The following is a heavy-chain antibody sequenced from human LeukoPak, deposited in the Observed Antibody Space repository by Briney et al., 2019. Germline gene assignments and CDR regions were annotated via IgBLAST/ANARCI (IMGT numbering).Heavy chain of an antibody. CDR1: GFTFSGSG. CDR2: IWYDGSNK. CDR3: AKAAMKTKPGGAFDY. Sequence: PGGSLRLSCTASGFTFSGSGMHWVRQAPGKGLEWVAVIWYDGSNKYYADSVKGRFTISRDNSKNTLYLQMNSLRAEDTAVYYCAKAAMKTKPGGAFDYWGQGTLVTVSS. V-gene: IGHV3-33*06. D-gene: IGHD3-16*01. J-gene: IGHJ4*02.